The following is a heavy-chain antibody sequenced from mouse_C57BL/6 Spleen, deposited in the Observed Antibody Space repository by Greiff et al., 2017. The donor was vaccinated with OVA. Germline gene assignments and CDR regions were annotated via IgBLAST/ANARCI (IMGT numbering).Heavy chain of an antibody. CDR3: ARHALGTYYAMDY. D-gene: IGHD3-3*01. V-gene: IGHV5-12*01. J-gene: IGHJ4*01. CDR1: GFTFSDYY. Sequence: EVQRVESGGGLVQPGGSLKLSCAASGFTFSDYYMYWVRQTPEKRLEWVAYISNGGGRTYYPDTVKGRFTISRDNAKNTLYLQMSRLKSEDTAMYYCARHALGTYYAMDYWGQGTSVTVSS. CDR2: ISNGGGRT.